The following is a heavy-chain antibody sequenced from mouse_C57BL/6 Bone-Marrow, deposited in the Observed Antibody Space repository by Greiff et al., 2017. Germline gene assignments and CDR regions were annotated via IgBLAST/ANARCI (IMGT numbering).Heavy chain of an antibody. V-gene: IGHV2-6*03. D-gene: IGHD1-1*01. Sequence: VKLMESGPGLVAPSQSLSITCTVSGFSLTSYGVHWVRQPPGKGLEWLVVIWSDGSTTYNSALKSRLSISKDNSKSQVFLKMNSLQTDDTAMYYCARLHYYGSSSWFAYWGQGTLVTVSA. CDR3: ARLHYYGSSSWFAY. CDR2: IWSDGST. CDR1: GFSLTSYG. J-gene: IGHJ3*01.